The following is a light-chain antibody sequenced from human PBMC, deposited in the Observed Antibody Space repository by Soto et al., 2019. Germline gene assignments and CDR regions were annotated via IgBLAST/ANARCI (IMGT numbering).Light chain of an antibody. CDR3: QQYDNLPPRT. CDR1: QDISNY. V-gene: IGKV1-33*01. J-gene: IGKJ2*01. CDR2: DAS. Sequence: DIQMTQSPSSLSASVGDRVTITCQASQDISNYLNWYQQKPGKAPKLLIYDASNLETGVPSRFSGSGSGTDFTFTISSLQPEDIATHYCQQYDNLPPRTFGQGTK.